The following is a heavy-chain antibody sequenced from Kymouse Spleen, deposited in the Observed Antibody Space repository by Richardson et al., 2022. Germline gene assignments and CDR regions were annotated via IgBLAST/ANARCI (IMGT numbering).Heavy chain of an antibody. D-gene: IGHD1-26*01. CDR3: ARDRIVGATTYYYYYGMDV. CDR1: GFTFSSYG. V-gene: IGHV3-33*01. J-gene: IGHJ6*02. CDR2: IWYDGSNK. Sequence: QVQLVESGGGVVQPGRSLRLSCAASGFTFSSYGMHWVRQAPGKGLEWVAVIWYDGSNKYYADSVKGRFTISRDNSKNTLYLQMNSLRAEDTAVYYCARDRIVGATTYYYYYGMDVWGQGTTVTVSS.